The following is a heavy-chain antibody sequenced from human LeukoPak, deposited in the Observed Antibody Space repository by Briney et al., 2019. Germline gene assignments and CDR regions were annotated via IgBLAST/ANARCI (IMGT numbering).Heavy chain of an antibody. Sequence: ASVKVSCKASGYTFTSYGISWVRQAPGQGLEWMGWISAYNGNTNYAQKLQGRVTMTTDTSTSTAYMELRSLRSDDTAVYYCARSIRDIVVVVAATATDYWGQGTLVTVSS. D-gene: IGHD2-15*01. J-gene: IGHJ4*02. CDR3: ARSIRDIVVVVAATATDY. CDR1: GYTFTSYG. V-gene: IGHV1-18*01. CDR2: ISAYNGNT.